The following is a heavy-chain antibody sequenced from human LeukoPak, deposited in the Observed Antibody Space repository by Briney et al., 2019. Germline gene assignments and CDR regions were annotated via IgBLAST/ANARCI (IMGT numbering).Heavy chain of an antibody. CDR2: ISGSDSTT. J-gene: IGHJ4*02. V-gene: IGHV3-23*01. CDR1: GFTFSRFA. Sequence: PGGSLRLSCAASGFTFSRFAMSWIRQAPGKGLEWVSCISGSDSTTYNADSVKGRFTISRDDSRNIWYLYINSLTADPRAVYHCAKDGKYPNGTGYMVPFDYWGLGNLVTVSS. CDR3: AKDGKYPNGTGYMVPFDY. D-gene: IGHD3/OR15-3a*01.